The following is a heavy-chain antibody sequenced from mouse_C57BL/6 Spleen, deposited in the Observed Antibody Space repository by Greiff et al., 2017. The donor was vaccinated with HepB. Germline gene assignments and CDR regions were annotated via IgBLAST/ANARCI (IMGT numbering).Heavy chain of an antibody. CDR3: ARAYYSNSWYFDV. J-gene: IGHJ1*03. CDR2: IDPNSGGT. Sequence: VQLQQPGAELVKPGASVKLSCKASGYTFTSYWMHWVKQRPGRGLEWIGRIDPNSGGTKYNEKLKSKATLTVAKPTSTAYMHLSSLTSEDSAVYYCARAYYSNSWYFDVWGTGTTVTVSS. V-gene: IGHV1-72*01. CDR1: GYTFTSYW. D-gene: IGHD2-5*01.